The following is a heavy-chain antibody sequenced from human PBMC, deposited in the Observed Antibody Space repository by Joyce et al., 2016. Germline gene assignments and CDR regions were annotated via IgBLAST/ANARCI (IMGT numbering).Heavy chain of an antibody. CDR1: GLSFDLHSF. CDR2: VYLHGIN. D-gene: IGHD5-18*01. J-gene: IGHJ2*01. V-gene: IGHV4-38-2*01. CDR3: ARRPYNVHTPLGSDWYFDL. Sequence: QVQLQESGPGLVKPSETLSLTCGVSGLSFDLHSFWGWIRQPPGKGLEWIGNVYLHGINRYSTSLKSRVTISMDTSKNQFSLNLNSLTAADTAVYFCARRPYNVHTPLGSDWYFDLWGRGTLVTVSS.